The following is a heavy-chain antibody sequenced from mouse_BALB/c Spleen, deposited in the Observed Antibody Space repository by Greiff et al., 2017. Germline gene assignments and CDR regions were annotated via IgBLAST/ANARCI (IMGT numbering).Heavy chain of an antibody. CDR3: AREGLRRAMDY. V-gene: IGHV1-20*02. CDR2: IYPYNGDT. J-gene: IGHJ4*01. CDR1: GYSFTGYF. Sequence: EVKLVESGPELVKPGASVKISCKASGYSFTGYFMNWVMQSPGKSLEWIGRIYPYNGDTFYNPKFKGKATLTVDKSSSTAHMELRSLASEDSAVYYCAREGLRRAMDYWGQGTSVTVSS. D-gene: IGHD2-4*01.